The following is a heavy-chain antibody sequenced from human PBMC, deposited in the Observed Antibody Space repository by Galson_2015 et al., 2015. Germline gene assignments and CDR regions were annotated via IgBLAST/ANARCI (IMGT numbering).Heavy chain of an antibody. CDR3: AKAFGRDGYNGAFDI. D-gene: IGHD5-24*01. J-gene: IGHJ3*02. CDR2: ISYDGSSK. Sequence: SLRLSCAASGFTFSSYGMHWVRQAPGKGLEWVAVISYDGSSKYYADSVKGRFTISRDNSKNTLYLQMNSLRAEDTAVYYCAKAFGRDGYNGAFDIWGQGTMVTVSS. V-gene: IGHV3-30*18. CDR1: GFTFSSYG.